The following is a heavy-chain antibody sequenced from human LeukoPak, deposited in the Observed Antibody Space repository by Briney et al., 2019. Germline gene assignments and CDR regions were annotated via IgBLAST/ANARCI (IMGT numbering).Heavy chain of an antibody. V-gene: IGHV3-23*01. CDR2: IGGGGGSI. CDR3: ARGLSQFDAASPPLY. J-gene: IGHJ4*02. Sequence: PGGSLRLSCAASGFTFSNYAMSWVRQAPGKGLEWVSSIGGGGGSIDYADSVKGRFIISRDNSKNTVYLQMNSLRAEDTAVYYCARGLSQFDAASPPLYWGQGTLVPVSS. CDR1: GFTFSNYA. D-gene: IGHD6-25*01.